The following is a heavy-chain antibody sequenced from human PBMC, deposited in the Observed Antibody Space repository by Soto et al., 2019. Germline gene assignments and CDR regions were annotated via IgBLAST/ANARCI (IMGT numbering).Heavy chain of an antibody. CDR1: GFTFSSYA. J-gene: IGHJ4*02. V-gene: IGHV3-23*01. D-gene: IGHD3-10*01. CDR2: ISGSGGST. Sequence: EVQLLESGGGLVQPGGSLRLSCAASGFTFSSYAMSWVRQAPGKGLEWVSAISGSGGSTYYADSVKGRFTISRDNSKNTWYLKMNGRRPEDTPVYYCGRYLMVRGPTRTYSFANWGKGTLVTVPS. CDR3: GRYLMVRGPTRTYSFAN.